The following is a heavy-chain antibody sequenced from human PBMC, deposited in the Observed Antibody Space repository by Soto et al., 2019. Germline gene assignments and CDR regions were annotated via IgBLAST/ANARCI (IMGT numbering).Heavy chain of an antibody. CDR2: IYYSGST. CDR3: ARHSSYYGSGSSPRASYYYYMDV. J-gene: IGHJ6*03. Sequence: TRSVAEGSSVGSSCYRVSKSQPPGKGLEWIGSIYYSGSTYYNPSLKSRVTISVDTSKNQFSLKLSSVTAADTAVYYCARHSSYYGSGSSPRASYYYYMDVWGKGTTVTVSS. V-gene: IGHV4-39*01. CDR1: EGSSVGSSCY. D-gene: IGHD3-10*01.